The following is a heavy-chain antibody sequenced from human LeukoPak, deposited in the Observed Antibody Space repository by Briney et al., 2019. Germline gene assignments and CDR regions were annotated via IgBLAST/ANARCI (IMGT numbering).Heavy chain of an antibody. V-gene: IGHV3-48*01. D-gene: IGHD1-1*01. CDR1: GFTFSSYS. CDR3: ARDRTTGTTTFDY. CDR2: ISSSSSTI. Sequence: GGSLRLSCAASGFTFSSYSMNWVRQAPGKGLEWVSYISSSSSTIYYADSVKGRFTISRDNAKNSLYPQMNSLRAEDTAVYYCARDRTTGTTTFDYWGQGTLVTVSS. J-gene: IGHJ4*02.